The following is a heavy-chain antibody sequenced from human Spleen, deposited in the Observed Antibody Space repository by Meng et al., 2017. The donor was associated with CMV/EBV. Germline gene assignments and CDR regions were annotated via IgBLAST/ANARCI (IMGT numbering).Heavy chain of an antibody. CDR2: IRFDGSNE. CDR1: GFNFRNYG. CDR3: AKILVDLLAYCCEDCNPFDY. J-gene: IGHJ4*02. Sequence: SCAASGFNFRNYGMHWVRQAPGKGLEWVAFIRFDGSNEQYAGSVKGRFTISRDNSKNTLYLEMNSLRTEDTATYYCAKILVDLLAYCCEDCNPFDYWGQGTLVTVSS. D-gene: IGHD2-21*02. V-gene: IGHV3-30*02.